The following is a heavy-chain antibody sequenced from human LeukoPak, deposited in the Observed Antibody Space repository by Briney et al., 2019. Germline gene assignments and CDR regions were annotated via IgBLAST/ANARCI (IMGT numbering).Heavy chain of an antibody. J-gene: IGHJ4*02. V-gene: IGHV3-74*01. D-gene: IGHD3-10*01. Sequence: SGGSLRLSCAASGYTFSTYWMHWVRQVPGKGLVWVSRINEGGSSTSYAESVRGRFTISRDNAKNTLYLQMNSLRAEDTAVYYCAKDASPELWFGEYPHDYWGQGTLVTVSS. CDR1: GYTFSTYW. CDR3: AKDASPELWFGEYPHDY. CDR2: INEGGSST.